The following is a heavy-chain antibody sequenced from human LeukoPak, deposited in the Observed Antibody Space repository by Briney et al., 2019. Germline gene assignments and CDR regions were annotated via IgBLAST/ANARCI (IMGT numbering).Heavy chain of an antibody. J-gene: IGHJ2*01. CDR3: ARHTRWIQLWFGWYFDL. V-gene: IGHV4-34*01. CDR1: GGSFSGYY. Sequence: SETLSLTCAVYGGSFSGYYWSWIRQPPGKGLEWIGEINHSGSTNCNPSLKSRVTISVDTSKNQFSLKLSSVTAADTAVYYCARHTRWIQLWFGWYFDLWGRGTLVTVSS. D-gene: IGHD5-18*01. CDR2: INHSGST.